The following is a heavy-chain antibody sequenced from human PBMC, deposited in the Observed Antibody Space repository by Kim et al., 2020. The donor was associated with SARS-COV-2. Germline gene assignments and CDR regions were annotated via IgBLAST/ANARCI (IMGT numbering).Heavy chain of an antibody. V-gene: IGHV1-24*01. CDR2: FDPEDGET. Sequence: ASVKVSCKFSGYTLTELSMHWVRQAPGKGLEWMGGFDPEDGETIYAQKFQGRVTMTEDTSTDTAYMELSSLRSEDTAVYYCATSYPGVIITLGYYYYGMDVWGQGTTVTVSS. CDR3: ATSYPGVIITLGYYYYGMDV. J-gene: IGHJ6*02. CDR1: GYTLTELS. D-gene: IGHD3-10*01.